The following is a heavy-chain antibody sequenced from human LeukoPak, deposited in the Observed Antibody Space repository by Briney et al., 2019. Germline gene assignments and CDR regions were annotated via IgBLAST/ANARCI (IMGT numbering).Heavy chain of an antibody. CDR1: GGSISSSSYY. CDR2: IYYSGST. Sequence: SETLSLTCTVSGGSISSSSYYWGWIRQPPGKGLEWIGSIYYSGSTYYNPSLKSRVTISVDTSKNQFSLKLSSVTAADTAVYYCARFRRIVGATYYYYYYMDVWGKGTTVTVSS. D-gene: IGHD1-26*01. V-gene: IGHV4-39*07. CDR3: ARFRRIVGATYYYYYYMDV. J-gene: IGHJ6*03.